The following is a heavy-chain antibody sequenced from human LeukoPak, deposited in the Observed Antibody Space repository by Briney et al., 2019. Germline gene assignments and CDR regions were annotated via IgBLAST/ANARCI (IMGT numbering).Heavy chain of an antibody. CDR3: ARAYYYVSGSYGLDV. CDR2: IYYTGTT. CDR1: GGSISTSSHY. Sequence: SETLSLTCSISGGSISTSSHYWGWIRQPPGRGLEWIGFIYYTGTTNYSSSLKSRVTLSVDTSKNQFSLHLSSVTAADTAVYYCARAYYYVSGSYGLDVWGQGTTVTVS. V-gene: IGHV4-39*01. J-gene: IGHJ6*02. D-gene: IGHD3-10*01.